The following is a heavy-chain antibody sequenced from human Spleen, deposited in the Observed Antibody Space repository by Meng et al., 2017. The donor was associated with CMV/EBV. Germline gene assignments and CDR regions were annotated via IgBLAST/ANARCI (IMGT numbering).Heavy chain of an antibody. CDR3: ASGGVDIVAPAGY. D-gene: IGHD5-12*01. Sequence: GESLKISCAASGFNFRIYGMHWVRQLPGKGLEWVAFIRYDEKTKYYADSVKGRFTISRDNSKNTLYLQMNSLRAEDTAVYYCASGGVDIVAPAGYWGQGTLVTVSS. J-gene: IGHJ4*02. CDR1: GFNFRIYG. CDR2: IRYDEKTK. V-gene: IGHV3-30*02.